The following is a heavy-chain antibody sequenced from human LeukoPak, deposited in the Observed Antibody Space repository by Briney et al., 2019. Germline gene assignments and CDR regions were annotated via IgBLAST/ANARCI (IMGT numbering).Heavy chain of an antibody. J-gene: IGHJ4*02. CDR3: ASSYYGSGSYLNGY. D-gene: IGHD3-10*01. CDR1: GYSISSGYY. V-gene: IGHV4-38-2*02. Sequence: SETLSLTCTVSGYSISSGYYWGWIRQPPGKGLEWIGSIYHSGSTYYNPSLKSRVTISVDTSKNQFSLKLSSVTAADTAVYYCASSYYGSGSYLNGYWGQGTLVTVSS. CDR2: IYHSGST.